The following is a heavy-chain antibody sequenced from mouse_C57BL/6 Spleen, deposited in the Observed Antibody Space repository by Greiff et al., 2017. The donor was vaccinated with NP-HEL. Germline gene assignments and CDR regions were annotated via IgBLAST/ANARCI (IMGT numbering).Heavy chain of an antibody. CDR3: ARDYGGFAY. V-gene: IGHV2-2*01. Sequence: QVQLQQSGPGLVQPSQCLSITCTVSGFSLTSYGVHWVRQSPGKGLEWLGVIWSGGSTDYNAAFISRLSISKDNSTSQVFFKMNSLQADDTAIYYCARDYGGFAYWGQGTLVTVSA. CDR2: IWSGGST. J-gene: IGHJ3*01. D-gene: IGHD2-4*01. CDR1: GFSLTSYG.